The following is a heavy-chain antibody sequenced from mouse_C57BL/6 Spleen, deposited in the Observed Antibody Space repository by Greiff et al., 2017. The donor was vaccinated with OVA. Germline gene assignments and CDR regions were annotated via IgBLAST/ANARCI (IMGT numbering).Heavy chain of an antibody. Sequence: DVHLVESGGGLVQPGGSLKLSCAASGFTFSDYYMYWVRQTPEKRLEWVAYISNGGGSTYYPDTVKGRFTISRDNAKNTLYLQMSRLKSEDTAMYYCARGDNSAWFAYWGQGTLVTVSA. J-gene: IGHJ3*01. D-gene: IGHD1-3*01. CDR1: GFTFSDYY. CDR2: ISNGGGST. V-gene: IGHV5-12*01. CDR3: ARGDNSAWFAY.